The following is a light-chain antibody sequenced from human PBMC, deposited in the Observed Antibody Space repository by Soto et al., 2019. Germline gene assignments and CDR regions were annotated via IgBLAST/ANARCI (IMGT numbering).Light chain of an antibody. CDR2: EVS. Sequence: QSALAQPASVSGSPGQSITISCTGTSSDVGGYNYVSWYQQHPGKAPKLMIYEVSNRPSGVSKRFPGSKSGNTASLTISGLQAEDEADYYCSSYTSSSTPVFGTGTKVTVL. CDR3: SSYTSSSTPV. J-gene: IGLJ1*01. V-gene: IGLV2-14*01. CDR1: SSDVGGYNY.